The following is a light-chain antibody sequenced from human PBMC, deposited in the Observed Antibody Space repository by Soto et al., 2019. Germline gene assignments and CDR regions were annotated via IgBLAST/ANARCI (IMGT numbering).Light chain of an antibody. CDR1: QSFGTW. V-gene: IGKV1-5*03. J-gene: IGKJ4*01. CDR3: QQYNSYPLT. Sequence: DIQMTQSPSTLSASVGDRVTITCRASQSFGTWLAWNEQKPGKAHNLLIYKASSLESGVPSRFSGSGSGTEFTLTISSLQPDDFATYYCQQYNSYPLTFGGGTKVEIK. CDR2: KAS.